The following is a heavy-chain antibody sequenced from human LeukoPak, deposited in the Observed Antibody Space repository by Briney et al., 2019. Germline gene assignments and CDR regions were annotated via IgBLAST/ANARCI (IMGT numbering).Heavy chain of an antibody. V-gene: IGHV4-61*01. CDR1: GGSVSSGSYY. CDR2: IYYSGST. CDR3: ARAYYDSSGYYDWATHFDY. Sequence: SETLSLTCTVSGGSVSSGSYYWSWIRQPPGKGLEWIGYIYYSGSTYYNPSLKSRVTISVDTSKNQFSLKLSSVTAADTAVYYCARAYYDSSGYYDWATHFDYWGQGTLVTVSS. J-gene: IGHJ4*02. D-gene: IGHD3-22*01.